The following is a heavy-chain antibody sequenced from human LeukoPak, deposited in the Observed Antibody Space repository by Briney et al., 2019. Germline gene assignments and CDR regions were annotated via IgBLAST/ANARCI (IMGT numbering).Heavy chain of an antibody. Sequence: GGSLRLSCVASGFSFGNYAMSWVRQAPRKGLQWVSQISGTGGATWYAGFARDRFTISRDNSKKTLYLQMSGLRVEDTVMYYCVKDPRDTYGTNWFVSWGQGTLLIVSS. CDR2: ISGTGGAT. CDR3: VKDPRDTYGTNWFVS. V-gene: IGHV3-23*01. J-gene: IGHJ5*01. D-gene: IGHD2-21*01. CDR1: GFSFGNYA.